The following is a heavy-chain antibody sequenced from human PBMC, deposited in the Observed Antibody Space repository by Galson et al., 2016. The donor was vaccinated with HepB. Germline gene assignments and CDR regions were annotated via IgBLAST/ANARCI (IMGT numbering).Heavy chain of an antibody. J-gene: IGHJ4*02. CDR1: GFTFSDYY. Sequence: SLRLSCAASGFTFSDYYMGWIRQAPGKGLECVSYISSGNADTVYYADSVEGRFTISRDNAKNSLSLQMSSLRAEDTALYYCARDAKTGDLDFDYWGQGTLVLVS. V-gene: IGHV3-11*01. D-gene: IGHD7-27*01. CDR3: ARDAKTGDLDFDY. CDR2: ISSGNADTV.